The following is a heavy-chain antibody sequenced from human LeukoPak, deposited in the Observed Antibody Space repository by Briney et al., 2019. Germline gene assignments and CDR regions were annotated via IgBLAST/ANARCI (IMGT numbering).Heavy chain of an antibody. CDR1: GFTFDDYG. D-gene: IGHD3-10*01. CDR3: ARAVYYSNYLGY. V-gene: IGHV3-20*04. Sequence: GGSLRLSCAVSGFTFDDYGMSWVRQAPGKGLEWVSGINWNGGSTGYVDSVKGRFTISRDNAKNSLHLQMNSLRAEDTAMYYCARAVYYSNYLGYWGQGTLVTVSS. J-gene: IGHJ4*01. CDR2: INWNGGST.